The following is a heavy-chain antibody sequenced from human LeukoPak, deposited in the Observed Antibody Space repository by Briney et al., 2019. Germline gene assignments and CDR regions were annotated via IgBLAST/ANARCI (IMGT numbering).Heavy chain of an antibody. D-gene: IGHD1-26*01. J-gene: IGHJ4*02. CDR1: GLTFSSFE. CDR3: AWVVWEPYFDY. CDR2: ISSSGSTI. Sequence: GGSLRLSCAISGLTFSSFEMNWVRQAPGKGLEWVSYISSSGSTINYADSVKGRLTISRDNAKKSLYLEMNTLRAEDTAIYYCAWVVWEPYFDYWGQGTLVTVSS. V-gene: IGHV3-48*03.